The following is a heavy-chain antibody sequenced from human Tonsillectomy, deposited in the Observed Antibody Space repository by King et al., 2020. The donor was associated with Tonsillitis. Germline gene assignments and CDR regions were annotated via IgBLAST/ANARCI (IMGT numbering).Heavy chain of an antibody. CDR3: ASAPTYYDFWSGFKPNWFDP. Sequence: VQLVESGGGLVQPGGSLRLSCAASGFTFSSYSMNWGRQAPGKGLEWVSYISSSSSTIYYADSVKGRFTISRDNAKNSLYLQMNSLRAEDTAVDYCASAPTYYDFWSGFKPNWFDPWGQGTLVTVSS. D-gene: IGHD3-3*01. V-gene: IGHV3-48*01. CDR2: ISSSSSTI. J-gene: IGHJ5*02. CDR1: GFTFSSYS.